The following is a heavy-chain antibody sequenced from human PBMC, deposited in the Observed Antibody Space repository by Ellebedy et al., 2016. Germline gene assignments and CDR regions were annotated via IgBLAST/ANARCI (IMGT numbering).Heavy chain of an antibody. D-gene: IGHD3-16*01. CDR1: SYTFTGYG. V-gene: IGHV1-18*04. CDR3: ARRGGTDYGDY. CDR2: IATDSHNA. J-gene: IGHJ4*02. Sequence: ASVKVSXKTSSYTFTGYGISWVRQAPGQGLEWMGWIATDSHNAEYPQKFQGRVTLTTDTSTRTAYMELRRLRSDDTAIYYCARRGGTDYGDYWGQGTLVTVPS.